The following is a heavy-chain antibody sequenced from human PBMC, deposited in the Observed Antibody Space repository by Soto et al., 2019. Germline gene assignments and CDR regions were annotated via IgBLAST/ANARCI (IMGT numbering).Heavy chain of an antibody. J-gene: IGHJ6*03. CDR1: GGSFSGYY. V-gene: IGHV4-34*01. D-gene: IGHD3-10*01. CDR3: AILIMVRGGTGYYYYYMDV. Sequence: SETLSLTCAVYGGSFSGYYWSWIRQPPGKGLEWIGEINHSGSTNYNPSPKSRVTISVDTSKNQFSLKLSSVTAADTAVYYCAILIMVRGGTGYYYYYMDVWGKGTTVTVSS. CDR2: INHSGST.